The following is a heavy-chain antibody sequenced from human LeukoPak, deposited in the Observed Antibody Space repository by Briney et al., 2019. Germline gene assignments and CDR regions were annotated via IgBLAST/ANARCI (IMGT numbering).Heavy chain of an antibody. Sequence: SSVKVFCKASGGTFSSYAISWVRQAPGQGLEWMGGIIPIFGTANYAQKFQGRVTITTDESTSTAYMELSSLRSEDTAVYYCARDIPYSGSYPAAFDIWGQGTMVTVSS. CDR2: IIPIFGTA. V-gene: IGHV1-69*05. D-gene: IGHD1-26*01. J-gene: IGHJ3*02. CDR3: ARDIPYSGSYPAAFDI. CDR1: GGTFSSYA.